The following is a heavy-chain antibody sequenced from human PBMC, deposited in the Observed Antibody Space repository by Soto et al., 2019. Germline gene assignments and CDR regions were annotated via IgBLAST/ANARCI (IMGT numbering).Heavy chain of an antibody. CDR2: IYHSGST. CDR3: ARDSHPHYYDSSGYYWGDYYYGMDV. V-gene: IGHV4-4*02. Sequence: QVQLQESGPGLVKPSGTLSLTCAVSGGSISSSNWWSWVRQPPGKGLEWIGEIYHSGSTNYNPSLQSRGTMTADKSKHPCSTHPSAVTAADTAVDYCARDSHPHYYDSSGYYWGDYYYGMDVWGKGTTVTVSS. D-gene: IGHD3-22*01. J-gene: IGHJ6*04. CDR1: GGSISSSNW.